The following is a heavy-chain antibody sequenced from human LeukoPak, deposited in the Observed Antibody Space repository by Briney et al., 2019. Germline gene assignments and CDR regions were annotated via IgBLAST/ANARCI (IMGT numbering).Heavy chain of an antibody. CDR1: GYTFTSYD. V-gene: IGHV1-18*01. Sequence: ASVKVSCKASGYTFTSYDISWVRQAPGQGLEWMGWISSYSDNTNYAQKLQGRVTMTTDTSTSTAYMELRSLRSGDTAVYYCARGGSGSQALEYWGQGTLVTVSS. J-gene: IGHJ4*02. CDR2: ISSYSDNT. CDR3: ARGGSGSQALEY. D-gene: IGHD3-10*01.